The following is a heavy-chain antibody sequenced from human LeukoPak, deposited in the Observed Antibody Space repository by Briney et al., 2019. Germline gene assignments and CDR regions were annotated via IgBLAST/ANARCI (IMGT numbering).Heavy chain of an antibody. CDR1: GGSFSGYY. CDR2: INHSGST. D-gene: IGHD5-24*01. Sequence: SETLSLTCAVYGGSFSGYYWSWIRQPPGKGLEWIGEINHSGSTNYNPSFKSRVTISVDTSKNQFSLKLSSVTAADTAVYYCARGMRGWLQLRRRNDAFDIWGQGTMVTVSS. J-gene: IGHJ3*02. V-gene: IGHV4-34*01. CDR3: ARGMRGWLQLRRRNDAFDI.